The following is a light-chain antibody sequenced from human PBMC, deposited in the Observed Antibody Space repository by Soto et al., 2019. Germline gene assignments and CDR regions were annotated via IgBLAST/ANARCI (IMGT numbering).Light chain of an antibody. CDR1: QSISSY. CDR3: QQSYSTPAT. J-gene: IGKJ4*01. V-gene: IGKV1-39*01. Sequence: DIQMTQSPSSLSASVGDRVTITCRASQSISSYLNWYQQKPGKAPKLLIYAASSLQSGVPSRFSGSGSGTDFKLTISSLQPEAFATYYCQQSYSTPATFGGGTKVEIK. CDR2: AAS.